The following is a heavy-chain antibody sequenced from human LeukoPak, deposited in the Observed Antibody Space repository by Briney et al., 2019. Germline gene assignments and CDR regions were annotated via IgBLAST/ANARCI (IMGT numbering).Heavy chain of an antibody. CDR2: INPSGGST. D-gene: IGHD7-27*01. Sequence: ASVKVSCKASGYTFTSYYMHWVRQAPGQGLEWMGIINPSGGSTSYAQKFQGRVTMTRNTSISTAYMELSSLRSEDTAVYYCATLTGESVPYYYYGMDVWGQGTTVTVSS. J-gene: IGHJ6*02. V-gene: IGHV1-46*01. CDR1: GYTFTSYY. CDR3: ATLTGESVPYYYYGMDV.